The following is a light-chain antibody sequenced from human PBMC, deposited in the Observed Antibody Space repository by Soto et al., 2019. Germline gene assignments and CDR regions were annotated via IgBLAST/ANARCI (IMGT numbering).Light chain of an antibody. CDR2: GAS. V-gene: IGKV3-15*01. CDR1: QRGSSN. CDR3: PHRSNGPLT. Sequence: EIVMTQSPATLSVSPGERATLPYRASQRGSSNFAWYQQKPGQAPRLLIYGASTRATGIPARFSGSGSGTEFTLTISSLQSEDFAVYYCPHRSNGPLTFGPGTKVDIK. J-gene: IGKJ1*01.